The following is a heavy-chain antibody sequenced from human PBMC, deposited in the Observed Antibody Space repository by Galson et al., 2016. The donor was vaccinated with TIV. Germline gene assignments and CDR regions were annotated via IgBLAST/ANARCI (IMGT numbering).Heavy chain of an antibody. CDR2: ISGGGGRT. D-gene: IGHD3-22*01. CDR3: AKMDSSGFDYVRRFDF. J-gene: IGHJ4*02. CDR1: GFTFSIFA. V-gene: IGHV3-23*01. Sequence: SLRLSCAASGFTFSIFAMTWVRQAPGMGLEWVSAISGGGGRTNYADSVKGRFTISRDNPKNTLYLQMRSLRAEDTAVYFCAKMDSSGFDYVRRFDFWGQGTLATVSS.